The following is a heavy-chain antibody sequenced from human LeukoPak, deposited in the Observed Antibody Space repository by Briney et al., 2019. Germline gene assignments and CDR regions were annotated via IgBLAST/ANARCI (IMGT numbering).Heavy chain of an antibody. V-gene: IGHV1-2*04. CDR2: INPNSGGT. Sequence: ASVNVSCKASGDTFTGYYMHWVRQAPGQGLEWMGWINPNSGGTNYAQKFQGWVTMTRDTSISTAYMEMSRLRSDDTAVYYCARDPGDYVWGSYRPYYFDYWGQGTLVTVSS. CDR3: ARDPGDYVWGSYRPYYFDY. D-gene: IGHD3-16*02. CDR1: GDTFTGYY. J-gene: IGHJ4*02.